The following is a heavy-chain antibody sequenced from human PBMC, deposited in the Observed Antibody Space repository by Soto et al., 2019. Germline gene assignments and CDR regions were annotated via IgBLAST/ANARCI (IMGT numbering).Heavy chain of an antibody. CDR1: GGSISSGGYY. J-gene: IGHJ5*02. D-gene: IGHD5-18*01. CDR3: ARGVDTAMVYNWFDP. CDR2: IYYSGST. Sequence: QVQLQESGPGLVKPSQTLSLTCTVSGGSISSGGYYWSWIRQHPGKGLEWIGYIYYSGSTYYNPSLKSRVTISVDTSKNQFSLKLSSVTAADTAVYYCARGVDTAMVYNWFDPWGQGTLVTVSS. V-gene: IGHV4-31*03.